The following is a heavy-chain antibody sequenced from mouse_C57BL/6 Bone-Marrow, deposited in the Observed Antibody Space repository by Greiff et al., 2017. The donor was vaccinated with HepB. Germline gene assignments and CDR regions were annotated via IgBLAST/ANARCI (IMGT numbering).Heavy chain of an antibody. CDR2: IYPRSGNT. CDR3: ARAFYYCILPAY. J-gene: IGHJ3*01. Sequence: HVKQSGAELARPGASVKLSCKASGYTFTSYGISWVKQRTGQGLEWIGEIYPRSGNTYYNEKFKGKSTLTADKSSSTAYMELRSLTSEDSAVYFCARAFYYCILPAYWGQETLVTVSA. D-gene: IGHD2-1*01. CDR1: GYTFTSYG. V-gene: IGHV1-81*01.